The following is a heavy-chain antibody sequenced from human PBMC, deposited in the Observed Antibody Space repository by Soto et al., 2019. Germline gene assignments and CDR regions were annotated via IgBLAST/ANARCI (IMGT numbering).Heavy chain of an antibody. CDR3: TTQEGKPRRNV. V-gene: IGHV3-73*01. Sequence: PGGSLRLSCAASGFTFSGSAIHWVRQASGKGLEWVGHIRSEVYSFATTYAASMKGRFTISRADSKNTAYLQMNSLKTEDTAVYYCTTQEGKPRRNVWGRGTLVTVAS. CDR1: GFTFSGSA. CDR2: IRSEVYSFAT. J-gene: IGHJ4*02.